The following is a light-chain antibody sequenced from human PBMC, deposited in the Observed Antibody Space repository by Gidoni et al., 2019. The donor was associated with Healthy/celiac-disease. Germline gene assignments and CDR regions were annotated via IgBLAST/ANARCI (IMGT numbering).Light chain of an antibody. CDR2: GAS. J-gene: IGKJ2*01. V-gene: IGKV3-15*01. CDR3: QQSNNWPPYT. CDR1: QSVSSN. Sequence: EIVMTQSPATLSVSPGERATLSCRASQSVSSNLAWYQQKPGQAPRLLIYGASIRATGIPARFSGSGSGTEFTLTISSLQSEDFAVYYCQQSNNWPPYTFGQGTKLKIK.